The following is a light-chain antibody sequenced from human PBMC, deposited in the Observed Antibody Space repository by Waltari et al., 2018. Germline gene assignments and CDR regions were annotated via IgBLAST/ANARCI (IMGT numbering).Light chain of an antibody. CDR1: SSNIGSNT. J-gene: IGLJ3*02. CDR2: SNN. CDR3: AAWDDSLNGRWV. V-gene: IGLV1-44*01. Sequence: QSVLTQPPSASGTPGQRVTISCSGSSSNIGSNTVNWYQQLPGTAPKFLIYSNNQRPSGVPERVSGFKSGNSASLAISGLQSWDEADYYCAAWDDSLNGRWVFGGGTKLTVL.